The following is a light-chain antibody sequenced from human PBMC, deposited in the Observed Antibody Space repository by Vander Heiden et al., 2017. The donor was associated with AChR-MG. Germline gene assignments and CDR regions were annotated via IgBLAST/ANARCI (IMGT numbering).Light chain of an antibody. Sequence: DIQMTQSPSSLSASVGDRVIITCRTSRDITNNLAWYQQKPGKVPKLLIYAASTLQSGVPSRFGGSGSGTDFTLTINSLQPEDVATYYCQKYNSARAIAFGQGTRLEI. CDR1: RDITNN. CDR3: QKYNSARAIA. J-gene: IGKJ5*01. V-gene: IGKV1-27*01. CDR2: AAS.